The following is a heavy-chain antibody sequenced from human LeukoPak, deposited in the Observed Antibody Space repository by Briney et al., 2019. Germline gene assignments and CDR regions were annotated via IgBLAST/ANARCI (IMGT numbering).Heavy chain of an antibody. CDR1: GGSISSGLYS. J-gene: IGHJ6*02. V-gene: IGHV4-61*01. CDR3: ARGRSNYYGMDV. D-gene: IGHD1-26*01. Sequence: PSETLSLTCDVSGGSISSGLYSWSWIRRPPGKGLEWIGYIYYNGNTNYSPSLKSRGTMSVDTSKNLFSLKVSSVTAADTAVYYCARGRSNYYGMDVWGQGTTVTVSS. CDR2: IYYNGNT.